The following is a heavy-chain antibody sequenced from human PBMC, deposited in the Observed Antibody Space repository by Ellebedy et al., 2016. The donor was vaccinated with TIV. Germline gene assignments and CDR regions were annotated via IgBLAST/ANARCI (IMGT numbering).Heavy chain of an antibody. Sequence: ASVKVSCKVSGYTFTRYYLYWVRQAPGQGLDWMGIINPTSGDSNYAQKFQGRVTMTRDTSTSTVSMELSSLRSEDTAVYYCARGDNYYYDSSGYYYSHWGQGTLVTVSS. J-gene: IGHJ4*02. CDR3: ARGDNYYYDSSGYYYSH. CDR2: INPTSGDS. CDR1: GYTFTRYY. D-gene: IGHD3-22*01. V-gene: IGHV1-46*01.